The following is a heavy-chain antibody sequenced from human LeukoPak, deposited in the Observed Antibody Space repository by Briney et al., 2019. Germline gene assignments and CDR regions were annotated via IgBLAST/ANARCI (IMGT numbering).Heavy chain of an antibody. CDR3: ASIGSPVDIVANDY. D-gene: IGHD5-12*01. V-gene: IGHV3-21*01. CDR2: ISSSSSYI. Sequence: TGGSLRLSCAASGFTFSSYSMNWVRQAPGKGLEWVSSISSSSSYIYYADSVKGRFTISRDNAKNSLYLQMNSLRAEDTAVYYCASIGSPVDIVANDYWGQGTLVTVSS. CDR1: GFTFSSYS. J-gene: IGHJ4*02.